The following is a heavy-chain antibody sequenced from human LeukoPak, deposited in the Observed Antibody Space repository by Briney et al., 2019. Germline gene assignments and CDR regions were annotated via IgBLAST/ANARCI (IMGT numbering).Heavy chain of an antibody. CDR2: IKQDESEK. V-gene: IGHV3-7*01. Sequence: GGSLRLSCAASGFTFNSYWMTWVRQAPGKGLEWVANIKQDESEKNYVDSMKGRFTISRDNAKDSLYLQMNSLRAEDTAVYYCAREIVQDYSDYKSYFDYWGQGALVTVSS. CDR1: GFTFNSYW. D-gene: IGHD4-11*01. J-gene: IGHJ4*02. CDR3: AREIVQDYSDYKSYFDY.